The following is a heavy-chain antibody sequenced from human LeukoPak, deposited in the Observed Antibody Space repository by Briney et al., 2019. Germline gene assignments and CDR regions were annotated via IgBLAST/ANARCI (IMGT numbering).Heavy chain of an antibody. D-gene: IGHD3-9*01. CDR1: GYTFTSHG. Sequence: ASVKVSCKASGYTFTSHGISWVRQAPGQGLEWMGGIIPIFGTANYAQKFQGRVTITADESTSTAYMELSSLRSEDTAVYYCARDSGILTGTDYYYMDVWGKGTTVTISS. V-gene: IGHV1-69*13. J-gene: IGHJ6*03. CDR3: ARDSGILTGTDYYYMDV. CDR2: IIPIFGTA.